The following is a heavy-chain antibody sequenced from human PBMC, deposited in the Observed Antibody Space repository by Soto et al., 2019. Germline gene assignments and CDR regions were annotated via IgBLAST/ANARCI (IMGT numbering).Heavy chain of an antibody. J-gene: IGHJ4*02. Sequence: ASVKVSCKASGYTFTSYGISWVRQAPGQGLEWMGWISDYNGNTNYAQKLQGRVTMTTDTSTSTAYMELRSLRSDDTAVYYCARTSGYYDYIWGSYGDYWGQGTLVTVSS. V-gene: IGHV1-18*01. CDR1: GYTFTSYG. CDR2: ISDYNGNT. CDR3: ARTSGYYDYIWGSYGDY. D-gene: IGHD3-16*01.